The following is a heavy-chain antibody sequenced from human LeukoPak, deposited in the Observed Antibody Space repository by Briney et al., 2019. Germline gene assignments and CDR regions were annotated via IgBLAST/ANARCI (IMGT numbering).Heavy chain of an antibody. J-gene: IGHJ4*02. CDR1: GFTFSSYW. CDR2: IHQDGSEK. V-gene: IGHV3-7*01. Sequence: GGSLGLSCAASGFTFSSYWMSWVRQAPGTGLEWVANIHQDGSEKYYVDSVKGRFTISRDNAKNSLYLQMNSLRAEDTAIYYCGRESSSSTFDYWGQGTLVTVSS. CDR3: GRESSSSTFDY. D-gene: IGHD5/OR15-5a*01.